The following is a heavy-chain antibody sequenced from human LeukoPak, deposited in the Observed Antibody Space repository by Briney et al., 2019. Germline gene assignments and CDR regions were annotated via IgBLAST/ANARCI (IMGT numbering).Heavy chain of an antibody. CDR2: FDPEDGET. CDR3: ATGETGLWLPDY. V-gene: IGHV1-24*01. D-gene: IGHD4/OR15-4a*01. Sequence: ASVKVSCKVSGYTLTELSMHWVRQAPGKGLEWVGGFDPEDGETIYAQKFQGRVTMTEDTSTDTAYMELSSLRSEDTAVYYCATGETGLWLPDYWGQGTLVTVSS. CDR1: GYTLTELS. J-gene: IGHJ4*02.